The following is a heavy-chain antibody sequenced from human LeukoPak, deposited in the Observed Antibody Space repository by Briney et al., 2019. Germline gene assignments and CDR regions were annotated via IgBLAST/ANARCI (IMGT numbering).Heavy chain of an antibody. CDR2: INPNSGGT. Sequence: ASVKVSCKASGGTFTDYYFNWVRQAPGQGLEWMGWINPNSGGTHYAQSFQDRVTMTRDTSINTAYMEVSRLRSDDTAVYYCARTLTTATWDFWGQGTLVTVSS. D-gene: IGHD4-17*01. J-gene: IGHJ4*02. CDR3: ARTLTTATWDF. V-gene: IGHV1-2*02. CDR1: GGTFTDYY.